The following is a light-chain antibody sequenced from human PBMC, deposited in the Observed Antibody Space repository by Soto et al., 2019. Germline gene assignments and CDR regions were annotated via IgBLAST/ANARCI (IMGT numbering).Light chain of an antibody. CDR3: QQYKNWPLT. Sequence: EILLTQSPATLSVSPGERATLSCRASQSVSSNLAWYQQKPGQAPRLLIYGASTRATGIPARFSGSGSGTEFTLTISSLQSEDFAVYYCQQYKNWPLTFGGGTKVDI. J-gene: IGKJ4*01. CDR1: QSVSSN. CDR2: GAS. V-gene: IGKV3-15*01.